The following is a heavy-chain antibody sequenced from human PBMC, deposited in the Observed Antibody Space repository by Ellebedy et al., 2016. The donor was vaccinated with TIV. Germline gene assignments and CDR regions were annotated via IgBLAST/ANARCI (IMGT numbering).Heavy chain of an antibody. D-gene: IGHD1-26*01. CDR1: GGTFSSYA. CDR2: IIPIFGTA. V-gene: IGHV1-69*13. J-gene: IGHJ4*02. Sequence: SVKVSXXASGGTFSSYAISWVRQAPGQGLEWMGGIIPIFGTANYAQKFQGRVTITADESTSTAYMELSSLRSEDTAVYYCARDGLEVGATTMPLDYWGQGTLVTVSS. CDR3: ARDGLEVGATTMPLDY.